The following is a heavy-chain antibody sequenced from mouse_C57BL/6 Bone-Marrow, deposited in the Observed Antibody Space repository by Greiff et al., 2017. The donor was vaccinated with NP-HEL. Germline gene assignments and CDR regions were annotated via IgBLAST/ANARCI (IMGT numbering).Heavy chain of an antibody. CDR3: ARGPPYGSSLDV. D-gene: IGHD1-1*01. J-gene: IGHJ1*03. CDR2: INPNNGGT. V-gene: IGHV1-26*01. CDR1: GYTFTDYY. Sequence: VQLQQSGPELVKPGASVKISCKASGYTFTDYYMNWVKQSHGKSLEWIGDINPNNGGTSYNQKFKGKATLTVDKSSSTAYMELRSLTSEDSAVYYCARGPPYGSSLDVWGTGTTVTVSS.